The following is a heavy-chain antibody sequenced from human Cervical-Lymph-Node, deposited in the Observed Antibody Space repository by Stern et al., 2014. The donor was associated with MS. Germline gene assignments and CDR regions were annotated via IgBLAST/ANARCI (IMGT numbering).Heavy chain of an antibody. J-gene: IGHJ4*02. Sequence: VQLVESGAEVKKPGASVKVSCKASGYCFTSHYMHWVRQAPGQGLEWVGIINPSGDSASYAQKLQGRVTMTRDTSTSTVYMELSSLRSEDTAVYYCASGTGSKRPTGNYWGQGTLVTVSS. CDR2: INPSGDSA. CDR3: ASGTGSKRPTGNY. CDR1: GYCFTSHY. V-gene: IGHV1-46*01. D-gene: IGHD3/OR15-3a*01.